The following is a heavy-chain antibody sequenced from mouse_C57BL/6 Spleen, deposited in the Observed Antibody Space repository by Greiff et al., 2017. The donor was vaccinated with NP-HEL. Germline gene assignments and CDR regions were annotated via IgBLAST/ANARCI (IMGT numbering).Heavy chain of an antibody. Sequence: QVQLQQPGAELVKPGASVKMSCKASGYTFTSYWITCVKQRSGQGLEWTGDIYPGSGSTNYNEKFKCKATLTVDTSSSTAYMQLSSLTSEDSAVYYCARGDDYDRDWYFDVWGTGTTVTVSS. J-gene: IGHJ1*03. CDR2: IYPGSGST. CDR1: GYTFTSYW. V-gene: IGHV1-55*01. CDR3: ARGDDYDRDWYFDV. D-gene: IGHD2-4*01.